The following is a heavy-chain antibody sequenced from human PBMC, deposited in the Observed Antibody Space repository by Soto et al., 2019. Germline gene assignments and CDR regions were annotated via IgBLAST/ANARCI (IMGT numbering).Heavy chain of an antibody. CDR3: AREELRFLEWLLPDY. J-gene: IGHJ4*02. V-gene: IGHV4-30-4*01. D-gene: IGHD3-3*01. CDR2: IYYSGST. Sequence: PSETLSLTCTVSGGSISSGDYYWSWIRQPPGKGLEWIGYIYYSGSTYYNPSLKSRVTISVDTSKNQFSLKLSSVTAADTAVYYCAREELRFLEWLLPDYWGQGTLVTVSS. CDR1: GGSISSGDYY.